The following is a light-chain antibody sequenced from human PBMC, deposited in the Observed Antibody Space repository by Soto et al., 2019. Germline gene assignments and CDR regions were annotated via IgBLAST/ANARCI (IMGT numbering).Light chain of an antibody. J-gene: IGKJ1*01. CDR1: QSISNY. CDR3: QQSFNTPQT. Sequence: EIEVTQTPSSLSASVGDRVSITCRASQSISNYVNWYQLKPGTAPKLLIYATSHLQSGVSSRFSGSGSGTDFTLTISSLQPEDFATYYCQQSFNTPQTFGQGTKVDI. V-gene: IGKV1-39*01. CDR2: ATS.